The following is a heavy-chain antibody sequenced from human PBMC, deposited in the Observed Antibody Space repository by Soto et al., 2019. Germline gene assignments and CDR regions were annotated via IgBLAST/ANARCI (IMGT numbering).Heavy chain of an antibody. CDR2: IYYSGST. J-gene: IGHJ6*03. CDR3: AFLTPYNGSSDYYYYYYMDV. V-gene: IGHV4-59*08. CDR1: GGSISSYY. D-gene: IGHD6-6*01. Sequence: ETLSLTCTVSGGSISSYYWSWIRQPPGKGLEWIGYIYYSGSTNYNPSLKSRVTISVDTSKNQFSLKLSSVTAADTAVYYCAFLTPYNGSSDYYYYYYMDVWGKGTTVTVSS.